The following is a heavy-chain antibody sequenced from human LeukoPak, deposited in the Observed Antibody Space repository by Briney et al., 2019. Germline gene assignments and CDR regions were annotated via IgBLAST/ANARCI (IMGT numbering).Heavy chain of an antibody. CDR2: MNPNGGNT. J-gene: IGHJ3*02. CDR1: GYTFTSYD. V-gene: IGHV1-8*01. CDR3: ARRVYYYDSSGYRRDAFDI. D-gene: IGHD3-22*01. Sequence: ASVKVSCKASGYTFTSYDINWVRQATGQGLEWMGWMNPNGGNTGYAQKFQGRVTMTRNTSISTAYMELSSLRSEDTAVYYCARRVYYYDSSGYRRDAFDIWGQGTMVTVSS.